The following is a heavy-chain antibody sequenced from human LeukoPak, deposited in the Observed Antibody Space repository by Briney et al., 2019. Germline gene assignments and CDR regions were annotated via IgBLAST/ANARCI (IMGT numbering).Heavy chain of an antibody. D-gene: IGHD5-12*01. V-gene: IGHV4-59*01. CDR2: IYYSGST. Sequence: PSETLSLTCTVSGGSISSYYWSWIRQPPGKGLEWIGYIYYSGSTNYNPSLKSRVTISVDTSKNQFSLKLSSVTAADTAVYYCARVAVATRLGYFDYRGQEPWSPSPQ. CDR3: ARVAVATRLGYFDY. J-gene: IGHJ4*01. CDR1: GGSISSYY.